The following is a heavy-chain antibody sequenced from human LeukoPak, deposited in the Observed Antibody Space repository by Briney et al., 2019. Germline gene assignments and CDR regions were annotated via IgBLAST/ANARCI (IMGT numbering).Heavy chain of an antibody. D-gene: IGHD2-2*01. CDR1: GGSISSGVYY. Sequence: PSQTLSLTCTVSGGSISSGVYYWSWIRQPPGKGLEWIGYIYYSGSTYYNPSLKSRVTISVDTSKNQFSLKLSSVTAADTAAYYCARVNEQYQLPKSNWFDPWGQGTLVTVSS. J-gene: IGHJ5*02. CDR2: IYYSGST. V-gene: IGHV4-30-4*01. CDR3: ARVNEQYQLPKSNWFDP.